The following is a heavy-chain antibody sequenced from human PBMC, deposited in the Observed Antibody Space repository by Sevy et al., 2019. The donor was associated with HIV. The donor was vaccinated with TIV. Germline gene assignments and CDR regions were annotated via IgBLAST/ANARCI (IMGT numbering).Heavy chain of an antibody. Sequence: GGSLRLSCAASGFTFSNYGMHWVRQAPGKGLEWVAVIWNDGSNKYYADSVKGRFTISRDNSKNTRYLQMNSLRVEDMAVYFCARGGDFNDRSAKRDFDYWGQGTLVTVSS. CDR2: IWNDGSNK. V-gene: IGHV3-33*01. D-gene: IGHD3-22*01. J-gene: IGHJ4*02. CDR1: GFTFSNYG. CDR3: ARGGDFNDRSAKRDFDY.